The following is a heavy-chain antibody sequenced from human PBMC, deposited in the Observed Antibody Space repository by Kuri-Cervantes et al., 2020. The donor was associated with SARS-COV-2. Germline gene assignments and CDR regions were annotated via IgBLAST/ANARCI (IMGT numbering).Heavy chain of an antibody. D-gene: IGHD3-10*01. CDR2: ISGSGGST. J-gene: IGHJ4*02. CDR1: GFTFSSYA. CDR3: AKEGFFYGSGRHFDY. V-gene: IGHV3-23*01. Sequence: GGSLRLSCAASGFTFSSYAMSWVHQAPGKGLEWVSAISGSGGSTYYADSVKGRFTISRDNSKNTLYLQMNSLRAEDTAVYYCAKEGFFYGSGRHFDYWGQGTLVTVSS.